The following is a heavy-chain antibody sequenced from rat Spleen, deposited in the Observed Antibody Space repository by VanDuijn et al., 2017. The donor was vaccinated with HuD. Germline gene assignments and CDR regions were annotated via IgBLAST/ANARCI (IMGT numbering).Heavy chain of an antibody. CDR3: TRADTIAAISTLFDY. CDR2: ITNTGGST. J-gene: IGHJ2*01. D-gene: IGHD1-2*01. CDR1: GFTFNNYW. V-gene: IGHV5-31*01. Sequence: EVQLVESGGGLVQPGRSLKLSCVASGFTFNNYWMTWIRQAPGKGLEWVASITNTGGSTYYPDSVKGRFTISRDNAKSTLYLQMNSLRSEDTATYYCTRADTIAAISTLFDYWGQGVMVTVSS.